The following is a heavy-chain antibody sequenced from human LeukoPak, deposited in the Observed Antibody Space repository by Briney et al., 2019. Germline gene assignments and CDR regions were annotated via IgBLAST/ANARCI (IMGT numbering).Heavy chain of an antibody. CDR3: ARLILAGSKRGIDY. CDR2: IYYSGST. Sequence: SETLSLTCTVSGGSISSSSYYWGWIRQPPGKGLEWIGSIYYSGSTYYNPSLKSRVTISVDTSKYQFSLKLSSVTAADTAVYYCARLILAGSKRGIDYWGQGTLVTVSS. V-gene: IGHV4-39*01. CDR1: GGSISSSSYY. D-gene: IGHD3-9*01. J-gene: IGHJ4*02.